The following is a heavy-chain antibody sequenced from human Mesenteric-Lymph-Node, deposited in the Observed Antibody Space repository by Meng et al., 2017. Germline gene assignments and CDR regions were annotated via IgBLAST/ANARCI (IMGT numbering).Heavy chain of an antibody. D-gene: IGHD2-15*01. CDR1: GGTFSSYA. V-gene: IGHV1-69*06. CDR3: ARGYCSGGSCYSFSAFDI. J-gene: IGHJ3*02. CDR2: IIPIFGTA. Sequence: SVKVSCKASGGTFSSYAISWVRQAPGQGLEWMGGIIPIFGTANYAQKFQGRVTSTADKSTSTAYMELSSLRSEDTAVYYCARGYCSGGSCYSFSAFDIWDQGTMVTVSS.